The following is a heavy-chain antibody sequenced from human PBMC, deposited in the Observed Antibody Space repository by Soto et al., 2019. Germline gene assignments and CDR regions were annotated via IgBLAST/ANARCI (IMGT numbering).Heavy chain of an antibody. CDR3: ARKGFKPSDYYYYYMDV. Sequence: ASVKVSCKASGYTFTSYGISWVRQAPGQGLEWMGWISAYNGNTNYAQKHQGRVTMTTDTSTSTAYMELRSLRSDDTAVYYCARKGFKPSDYYYYYMDVWGKGTTVTVSS. CDR1: GYTFTSYG. CDR2: ISAYNGNT. D-gene: IGHD3-16*01. J-gene: IGHJ6*03. V-gene: IGHV1-18*01.